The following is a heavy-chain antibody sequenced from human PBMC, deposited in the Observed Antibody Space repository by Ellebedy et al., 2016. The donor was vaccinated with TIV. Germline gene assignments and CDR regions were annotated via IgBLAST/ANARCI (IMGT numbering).Heavy chain of an antibody. V-gene: IGHV3-30*18. CDR3: ANGPVGGMDY. CDR1: GFTFSSYS. D-gene: IGHD1-26*01. J-gene: IGHJ4*02. Sequence: GESLKISCAASGFTFSSYSMHWVRQAPGKGLEWVAVISYDGSNKYYADSVKGRFTISRDNSKNTLYLQMNSLRAEDAAVYYCANGPVGGMDYWGQGTLVTVSS. CDR2: ISYDGSNK.